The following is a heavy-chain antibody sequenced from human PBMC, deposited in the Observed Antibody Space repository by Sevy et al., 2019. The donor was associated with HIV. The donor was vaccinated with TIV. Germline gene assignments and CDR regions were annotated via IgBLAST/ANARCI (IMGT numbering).Heavy chain of an antibody. CDR3: AKGLRFLERLSPFDP. V-gene: IGHV3-23*01. Sequence: GGSLRLSCAASGFTFSSYAMTWVRQAPGKGLEWVSTISRSGGTTYYADSVKGRFTMSRDNSKNTLYLQMNSLRAEDTAVYYCAKGLRFLERLSPFDPWGQGTLVTVSS. D-gene: IGHD3-3*01. CDR2: ISRSGGTT. J-gene: IGHJ5*02. CDR1: GFTFSSYA.